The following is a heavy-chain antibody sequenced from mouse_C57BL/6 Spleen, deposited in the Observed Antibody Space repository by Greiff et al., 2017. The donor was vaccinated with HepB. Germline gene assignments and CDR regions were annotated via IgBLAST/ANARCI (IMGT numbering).Heavy chain of an antibody. CDR3: ARRSSSGDGY. CDR2: ISSGGSYT. V-gene: IGHV5-6*02. CDR1: GFTFSSYG. D-gene: IGHD3-2*02. Sequence: DVKLVESGGDLVKPGGSLKLSCAASGFTFSSYGMSWVRQTPDKRLEWVATISSGGSYTYYPDSVKGRFTISRDNAKNTLYLQMSSLKSEDTAMYYCARRSSSGDGYWGQGTTLTVSS. J-gene: IGHJ2*01.